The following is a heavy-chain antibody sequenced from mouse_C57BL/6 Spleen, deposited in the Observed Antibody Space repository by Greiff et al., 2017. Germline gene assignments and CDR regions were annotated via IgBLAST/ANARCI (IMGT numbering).Heavy chain of an antibody. J-gene: IGHJ2*01. CDR2: IDPSDSYT. CDR3: ARTRAGGYFDY. V-gene: IGHV1-59*01. CDR1: GYTFTSYW. Sequence: QVQLQQPGAELVRPGTSVKLSCKASGYTFTSYWMHWVKQRPGQGLEWIGVIDPSDSYTNYNQKFKGKATLTVDTSSSTAYMQLSSLTSEDSAVYYCARTRAGGYFDYWGKGTTLTVSS. D-gene: IGHD3-1*01.